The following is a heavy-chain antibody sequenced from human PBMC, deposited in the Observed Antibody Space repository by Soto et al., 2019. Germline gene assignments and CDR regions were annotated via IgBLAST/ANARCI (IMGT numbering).Heavy chain of an antibody. Sequence: PGGSLRLSCAASGFTFSSYWMHWVRQAPGKGLEWVSVISGSGGDTHYADSVKGRFTISRDNAKNSLYLQMNSLRAEDTAVYYCARQKAWTGEWLSLYAPGMDVWGQGTTVTVSS. J-gene: IGHJ6*02. CDR3: ARQKAWTGEWLSLYAPGMDV. CDR2: ISGSGGDT. V-gene: IGHV3-21*04. CDR1: GFTFSSYW. D-gene: IGHD3-22*01.